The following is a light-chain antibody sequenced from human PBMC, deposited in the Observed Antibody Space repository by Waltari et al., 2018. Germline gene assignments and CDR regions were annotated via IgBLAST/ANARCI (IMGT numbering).Light chain of an antibody. CDR2: GAS. V-gene: IGKV3-20*01. CDR1: QSVGKD. Sequence: SCRASQSVGKDLAWYQQRPGQAPRLLIYGASSRAAGIPDSFSGSGSGADFSLTISRLEPEDFAVYYCQHHVRLPATFGQGTKVE. J-gene: IGKJ1*01. CDR3: QHHVRLPAT.